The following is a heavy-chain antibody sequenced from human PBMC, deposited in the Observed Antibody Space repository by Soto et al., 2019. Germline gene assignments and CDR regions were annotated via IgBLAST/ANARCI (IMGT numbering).Heavy chain of an antibody. Sequence: QLQLQESGPGPVKPSETLSLTCTVSGESITDAPSYWGWIRQTPGKGLEWMGSLSYSGSTHYSPALKSRVTISMDTSQNKFYLRLSSVTAADTAMYYCARPGSTSGWFYFDDWGRGTLVTVSS. CDR1: GESITDAPSY. J-gene: IGHJ4*02. V-gene: IGHV4-39*01. CDR3: ARPGSTSGWFYFDD. D-gene: IGHD6-19*01. CDR2: LSYSGST.